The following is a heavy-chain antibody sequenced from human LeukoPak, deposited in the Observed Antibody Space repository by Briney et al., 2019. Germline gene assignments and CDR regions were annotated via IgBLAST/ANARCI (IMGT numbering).Heavy chain of an antibody. J-gene: IGHJ4*02. D-gene: IGHD3-10*01. Sequence: PGGSLRLSCAASGFTFSSYAMHWVRQAPGKGLEWVSAISGSGGSTYYADSVKGRFTISRDNSKNTLYLQMNSLRAEDTAVYYCAKVSLRVRGVIAPSDYWGQGTLVTVSS. CDR2: ISGSGGST. V-gene: IGHV3-23*01. CDR1: GFTFSSYA. CDR3: AKVSLRVRGVIAPSDY.